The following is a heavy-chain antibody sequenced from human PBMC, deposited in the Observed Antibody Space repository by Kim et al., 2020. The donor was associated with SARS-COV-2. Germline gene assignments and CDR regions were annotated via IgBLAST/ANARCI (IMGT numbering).Heavy chain of an antibody. D-gene: IGHD6-6*01. CDR1: GYTFTSYY. J-gene: IGHJ6*03. CDR2: INPSGGST. V-gene: IGHV1-46*01. Sequence: ASVKVSCKASGYTFTSYYMHWVRQAPGQGLEWMGIINPSGGSTSYAQKFQGRVTMTRDTSTSTVYMELSSLRSEDTAVYYCARDLGGSSSRYYYYMDVWGKGTTVTVSS. CDR3: ARDLGGSSSRYYYYMDV.